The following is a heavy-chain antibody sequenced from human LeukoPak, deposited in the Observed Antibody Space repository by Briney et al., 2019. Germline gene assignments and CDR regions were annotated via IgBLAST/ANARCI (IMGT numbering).Heavy chain of an antibody. Sequence: NSGGSLRLSCAASGITFSNYAMSWVRQAPGKGLEWVSSISSSSYIYYADSVKGRFTISRDNSKNTLYLQMNSLRAEDTAVYYCARGGTAMVTGWFDPWGQGTLVTVSS. CDR2: ISSSSYI. CDR1: GITFSNYA. CDR3: ARGGTAMVTGWFDP. D-gene: IGHD5-18*01. V-gene: IGHV3-21*01. J-gene: IGHJ5*02.